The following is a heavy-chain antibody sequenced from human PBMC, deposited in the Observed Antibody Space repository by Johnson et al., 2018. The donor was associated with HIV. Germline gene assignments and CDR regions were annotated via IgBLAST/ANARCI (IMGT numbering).Heavy chain of an antibody. D-gene: IGHD1-26*01. CDR2: ISWNSGTI. J-gene: IGHJ3*02. V-gene: IGHV3-9*01. CDR3: ARDRTGGSYPRAFDI. Sequence: VQLVESGGGLVQPGRSLRLSCAASGFTFDDYAMHWVRQVPGKGLEWISGISWNSGTIGYADSVKGRFTISRDNAKNSLYLQMNSLRPEDTALYYCARDRTGGSYPRAFDIWGQGTMVTVSS. CDR1: GFTFDDYA.